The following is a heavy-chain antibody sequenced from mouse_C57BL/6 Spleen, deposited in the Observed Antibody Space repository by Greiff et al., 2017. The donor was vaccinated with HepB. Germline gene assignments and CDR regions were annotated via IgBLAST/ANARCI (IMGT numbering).Heavy chain of an antibody. CDR1: GYSFTGYF. J-gene: IGHJ2*01. CDR3: ARGGGYWSY. Sequence: VQLKESGPELVKPGDSVKISCKASGYSFTGYFMNWVMQSHGKSLEWIGRINPYNGDTFYNQKFKGKATLTVDKSSSTAHMELRSLTSEDSAVYYCARGGGYWSYWGQGTTLTVSS. D-gene: IGHD2-3*01. CDR2: INPYNGDT. V-gene: IGHV1-20*01.